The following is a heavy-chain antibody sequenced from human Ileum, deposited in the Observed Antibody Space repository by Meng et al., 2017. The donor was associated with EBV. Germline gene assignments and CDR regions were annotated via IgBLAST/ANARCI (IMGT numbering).Heavy chain of an antibody. V-gene: IGHV4-4*02. J-gene: IGHJ4*02. CDR1: GGSLSSSNW. Sequence: QVPLQECGPGLGKPSGTLSLTCAVSGGSLSSSNWWSWVRQAPGKGLEWIGEIHHTESTNYNPSLKSRVTISVDKSKNQFSLKLSSVTAADTAVYYCARESYSDSSGYYSLDYWGQGSLVTVSS. D-gene: IGHD3-22*01. CDR2: IHHTEST. CDR3: ARESYSDSSGYYSLDY.